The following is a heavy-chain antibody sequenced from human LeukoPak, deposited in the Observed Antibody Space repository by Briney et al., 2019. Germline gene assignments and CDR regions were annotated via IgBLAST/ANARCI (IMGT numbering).Heavy chain of an antibody. D-gene: IGHD3-16*01. CDR1: GGSFSGYY. CDR3: ARGLGEMATTPFDY. J-gene: IGHJ4*02. Sequence: PSETLSLTCAVYGGSFSGYYWSWIRQPPGKGLEWIGEINHSGSTNYNPSLKSRVTISVDTSKNQFSLKLSSVTAADTAVYYCARGLGEMATTPFDYWGQGTLVTVSS. V-gene: IGHV4-34*01. CDR2: INHSGST.